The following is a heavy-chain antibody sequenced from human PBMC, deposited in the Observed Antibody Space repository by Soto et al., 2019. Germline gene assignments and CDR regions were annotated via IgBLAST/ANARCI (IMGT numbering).Heavy chain of an antibody. V-gene: IGHV1-18*04. Sequence: WASVKVSCKASGYTFTSYGISWVRQAPGQGLEWMGWISAYNGNTNYAQKLQGRVTMTTDTSTSTAYMELRSLRSDDTAVYYCASNFYGGEYYYYYGMDVWGQGTTVTVSS. CDR3: ASNFYGGEYYYYYGMDV. D-gene: IGHD3-10*01. J-gene: IGHJ6*02. CDR2: ISAYNGNT. CDR1: GYTFTSYG.